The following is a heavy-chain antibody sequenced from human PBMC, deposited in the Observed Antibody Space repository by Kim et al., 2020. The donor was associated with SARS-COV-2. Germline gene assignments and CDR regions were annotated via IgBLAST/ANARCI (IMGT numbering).Heavy chain of an antibody. CDR3: ARRAITVILLKVVRSFDI. J-gene: IGHJ3*02. Sequence: SETLSLTCTVSGDSISSSNYYWGWIRQPPGKGLEWIGSIYYSGSTYYNPSLKSRVTISVDTSKNQFSLKLSSVTAADTAVYYCARRAITVILLKVVRSFDIWGQGTMVTVSS. CDR2: IYYSGST. V-gene: IGHV4-39*01. CDR1: GDSISSSNYY. D-gene: IGHD3-22*01.